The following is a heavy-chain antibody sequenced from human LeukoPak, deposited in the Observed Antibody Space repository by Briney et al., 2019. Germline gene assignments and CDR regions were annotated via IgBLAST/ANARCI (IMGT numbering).Heavy chain of an antibody. J-gene: IGHJ4*02. CDR3: ARSVDSSGYYFFDY. Sequence: GESLKISCKGSGYSFTSYLISWVRQMPGQGLEWMGRIDPSESYTNYSPSFQGHVTISADKSISTAYLQWSSLKASDTAMYYCARSVDSSGYYFFDYWGQGTLVTVSS. V-gene: IGHV5-10-1*01. CDR2: IDPSESYT. D-gene: IGHD3-22*01. CDR1: GYSFTSYL.